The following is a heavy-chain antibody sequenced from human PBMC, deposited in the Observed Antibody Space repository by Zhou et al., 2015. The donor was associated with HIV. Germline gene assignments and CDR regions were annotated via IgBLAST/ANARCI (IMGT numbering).Heavy chain of an antibody. V-gene: IGHV1-69*06. CDR2: IIPIFGTA. D-gene: IGHD3-10*01. J-gene: IGHJ4*02. Sequence: QVQLVQSGAEVKKPGSSVKVSCKASGGTFSRHALSWVRQAPGQGLEWMGGIIPIFGTANYAQKFQGRVTITADKSTSTAYMELSSLRSEDTAVYYCARDFPGGSGSYLGYWGQGTLVTVSS. CDR1: GGTFSRHA. CDR3: ARDFPGGSGSYLGY.